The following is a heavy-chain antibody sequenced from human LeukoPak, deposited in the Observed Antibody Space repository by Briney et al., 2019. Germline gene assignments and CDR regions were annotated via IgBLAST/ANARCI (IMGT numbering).Heavy chain of an antibody. V-gene: IGHV3-66*01. CDR3: ARGSYRYGDY. CDR1: GFIVSSNY. D-gene: IGHD5-18*01. CDR2: IYSGGST. Sequence: GGSLRLSCASSGFIVSSNYMNWVRHAPGKGLEWVSVIYSGGSTNYADSVKGRFTISRDNSKNTVYLQMNSLRAEDTAVYYCARGSYRYGDYWGQGTLVTVSS. J-gene: IGHJ4*02.